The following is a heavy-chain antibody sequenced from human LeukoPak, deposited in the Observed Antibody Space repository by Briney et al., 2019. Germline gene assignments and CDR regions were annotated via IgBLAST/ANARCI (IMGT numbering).Heavy chain of an antibody. CDR2: ISWNSGSI. CDR1: GFTFDDYA. V-gene: IGHV3-9*01. CDR3: AKDIGAVAGYYYYGMDV. Sequence: GGSLRLSCAASGFTFDDYAMHWVRQAPGKGLEWVSGISWNSGSIGYADSVKGRFTISRDNAKNSLYLQMNSLRAEDTALYYCAKDIGAVAGYYYYGMDVWGQGTTVTVSS. D-gene: IGHD6-19*01. J-gene: IGHJ6*02.